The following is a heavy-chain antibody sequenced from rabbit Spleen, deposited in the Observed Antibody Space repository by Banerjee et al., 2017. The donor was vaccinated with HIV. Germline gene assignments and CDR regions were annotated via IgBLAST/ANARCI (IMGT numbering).Heavy chain of an antibody. D-gene: IGHD1-1*01. CDR3: ARDLTGVIGWNFGL. J-gene: IGHJ4*01. CDR1: GFSYSSNNH. V-gene: IGHV1S45*01. CDR2: IVVGSSGST. Sequence: QEQLVESGGGLVKPGASLTLTCKASGFSYSSNNHLCWVRQAPGKGLEWIACIVVGSSGSTYYASWAKGRFTISKTSSTTVTLQMTSLTAADTATYFCARDLTGVIGWNFGLWGQGTLVTVS.